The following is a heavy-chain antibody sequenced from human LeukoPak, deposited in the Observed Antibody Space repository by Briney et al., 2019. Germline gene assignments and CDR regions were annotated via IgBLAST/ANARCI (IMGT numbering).Heavy chain of an antibody. CDR2: ISWNSGSI. CDR3: AKSNYLLAAAGFDY. CDR1: GFTFDDYA. D-gene: IGHD6-13*01. Sequence: GGSLRLSCAASGFTFDDYAMHWVRQAPGKGLEWVSGISWNSGSIGYADSVKGRFTISRDNAKNSLYLQMNSLRAEDTALYYCAKSNYLLAAAGFDYWGQGTLVTVSS. V-gene: IGHV3-9*01. J-gene: IGHJ4*02.